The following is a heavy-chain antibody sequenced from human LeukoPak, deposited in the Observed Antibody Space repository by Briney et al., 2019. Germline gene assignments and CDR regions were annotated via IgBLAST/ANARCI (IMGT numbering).Heavy chain of an antibody. Sequence: QHGGSLRLSCAASGFTFSSYGMHWVRQAPGKGLEWVAVIWYDGSNKYYADSVKGRFTISRDNSKNTLYLQMNSLRAEDTAEYYCARGHSSGWYIGIWGQGTMVTVSS. CDR3: ARGHSSGWYIGI. CDR1: GFTFSSYG. CDR2: IWYDGSNK. D-gene: IGHD6-19*01. V-gene: IGHV3-33*01. J-gene: IGHJ3*02.